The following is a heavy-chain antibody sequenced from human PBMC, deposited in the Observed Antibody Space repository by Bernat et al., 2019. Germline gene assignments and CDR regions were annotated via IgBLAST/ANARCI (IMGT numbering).Heavy chain of an antibody. D-gene: IGHD3-16*01. J-gene: IGHJ6*02. CDR3: ATDRRGRMRSYFGMDV. CDR2: IKTKTDGGTT. V-gene: IGHV3-15*01. Sequence: EEQLVESGGGLVKPGGSLRLSCAASGFTFTNAWMNWVRQAPGKGLEWVGRIKTKTDGGTTDYAAPVKGRFTISRDDSKNTLYLQMNSLKTDDTAMYYCATDRRGRMRSYFGMDVWGQGTTVTVSS. CDR1: GFTFTNAW.